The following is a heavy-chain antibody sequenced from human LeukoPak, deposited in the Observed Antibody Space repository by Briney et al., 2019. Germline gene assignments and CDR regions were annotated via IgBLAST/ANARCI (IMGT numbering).Heavy chain of an antibody. CDR2: IYYSGST. J-gene: IGHJ6*03. V-gene: IGHV4-59*01. Sequence: SETLSLTCTISGGAISSYYWSWIRQPPGKGLEWIGYIYYSGSTNYNPSLKSRVTISVDTSKNQFSLKLSSVTAADTAVYYCARGTQKHSAVADSYYYYYYMDVWGKGTTVTVSS. CDR3: ARGTQKHSAVADSYYYYYYMDV. CDR1: GGAISSYY. D-gene: IGHD6-19*01.